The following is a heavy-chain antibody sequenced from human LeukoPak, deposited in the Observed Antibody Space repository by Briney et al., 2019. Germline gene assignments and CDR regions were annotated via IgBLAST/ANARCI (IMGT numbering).Heavy chain of an antibody. J-gene: IGHJ4*02. D-gene: IGHD4-11*01. CDR1: GFTVSSNY. CDR3: ASRLQSTGGFDC. Sequence: PGGSLRLSCAASGFTVSSNYMSWARQAPGKGLGWVAVISYDGSNKYYADSVKGRFTISRDNAKNTLYLQMNSLRAEDTAVYHCASRLQSTGGFDCWGQGTLVTVSS. CDR2: ISYDGSNK. V-gene: IGHV3-30*03.